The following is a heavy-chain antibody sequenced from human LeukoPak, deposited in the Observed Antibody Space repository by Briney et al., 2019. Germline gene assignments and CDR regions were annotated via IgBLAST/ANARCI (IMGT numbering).Heavy chain of an antibody. CDR2: VHLDGRT. Sequence: PSGILSLTCAVSGGSVTSTNWWTWVRQPPGKGLEWIGEVHLDGRTNYNPSLTGRLTLSVDLYENHISLKLTSVTAADTAVYYCAREGGFYRPLDYLGQGTLVTVSS. J-gene: IGHJ4*02. CDR3: AREGGFYRPLDY. D-gene: IGHD3-3*01. V-gene: IGHV4-4*02. CDR1: GGSVTSTNW.